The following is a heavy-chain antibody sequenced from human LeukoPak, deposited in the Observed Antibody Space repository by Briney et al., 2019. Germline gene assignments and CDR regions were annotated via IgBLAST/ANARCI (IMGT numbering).Heavy chain of an antibody. CDR2: INHSGST. J-gene: IGHJ4*02. CDR1: GGSFSGYY. D-gene: IGHD3-16*02. Sequence: PSETLSLTCAVYGGSFSGYYWSWIRQPPGKGLEWIGEINHSGSTNYNPSLKSRVTISVDTSKNQFSLKLSSVTAADTAVYYCARVRYDYVWGSYRYSGIFDYWGQGTLVTVSS. CDR3: ARVRYDYVWGSYRYSGIFDY. V-gene: IGHV4-34*01.